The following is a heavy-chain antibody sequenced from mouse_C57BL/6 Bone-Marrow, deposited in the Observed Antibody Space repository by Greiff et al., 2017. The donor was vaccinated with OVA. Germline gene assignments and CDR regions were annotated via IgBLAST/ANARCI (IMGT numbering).Heavy chain of an antibody. CDR1: GYTFTDYY. CDR2: INPYNGGT. J-gene: IGHJ2*01. V-gene: IGHV1-19*01. D-gene: IGHD1-1*01. Sequence: VQLQQSGPVLVKPGASVKMSCKASGYTFTDYYMNWVKQSHGKSLEWIGVINPYNGGTSYNQKFKGKATLTVVKSSSTAYMELNSLTSEDSAVYYCAREYYGSSHFDYWGQGTTLTVSS. CDR3: AREYYGSSHFDY.